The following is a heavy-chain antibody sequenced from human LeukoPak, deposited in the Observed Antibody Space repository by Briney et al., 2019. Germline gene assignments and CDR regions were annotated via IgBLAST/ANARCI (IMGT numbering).Heavy chain of an antibody. J-gene: IGHJ4*02. D-gene: IGHD4-11*01. CDR3: AIIPSKGFDY. CDR1: GFTFSSYA. CDR2: ISYDGSNK. V-gene: IGHV3-30-3*01. Sequence: GGSLRLSCAASGFTFSSYAMHWVRQAPGKGLERVAVISYDGSNKYYADSVKGRFTISRDNSKNTLYLQMNSLRAEDTAVYYCAIIPSKGFDYWGQGTLVTVSS.